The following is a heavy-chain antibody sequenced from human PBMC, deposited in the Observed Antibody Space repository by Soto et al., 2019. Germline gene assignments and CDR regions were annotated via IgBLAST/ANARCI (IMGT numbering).Heavy chain of an antibody. CDR3: ARHGFYGDYSSNYFDP. CDR1: GYSFTNYW. J-gene: IGHJ5*02. Sequence: GESLKISCKGSGYSFTNYWIAWVRQMPGKGLEYMGIIYPSDSTTRYSPSFQGQVTISADKSISTAYLQWNSLKASDTAMYYCARHGFYGDYSSNYFDPWGQGTLVTVSS. CDR2: IYPSDSTT. V-gene: IGHV5-51*01. D-gene: IGHD4-17*01.